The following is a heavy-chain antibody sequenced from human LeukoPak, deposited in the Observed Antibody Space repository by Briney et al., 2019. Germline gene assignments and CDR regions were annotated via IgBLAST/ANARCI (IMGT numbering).Heavy chain of an antibody. D-gene: IGHD3-10*01. CDR2: IYADGTT. CDR1: GFTVSQNY. V-gene: IGHV3-66*02. CDR3: ARDRAGTQAWFEFDP. Sequence: GGYLRLSCAASGFTVSQNYMSWVRQAPGRGLEWVSLIYADGTTHYEDSVKGRFTISRDNSNNTVYLQMNSVRPEDTAVYYCARDRAGTQAWFEFDPWGQGTLVTVSS. J-gene: IGHJ5*02.